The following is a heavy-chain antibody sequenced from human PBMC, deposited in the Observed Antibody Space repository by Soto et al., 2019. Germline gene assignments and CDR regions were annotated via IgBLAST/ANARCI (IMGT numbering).Heavy chain of an antibody. Sequence: EVQLVETGGGLIQPGGSLRLSCAVSGFTVRSNYMSWVRQAPGKGLEWVSIIYSSGNTYYADSVKGRFTMSRDTSSNTVFLQMSSLRAEDTAVYYCARVSSPFGYWGQGTLVTVSS. CDR3: ARVSSPFGY. D-gene: IGHD3-16*01. J-gene: IGHJ4*02. V-gene: IGHV3-53*02. CDR1: GFTVRSNY. CDR2: IYSSGNT.